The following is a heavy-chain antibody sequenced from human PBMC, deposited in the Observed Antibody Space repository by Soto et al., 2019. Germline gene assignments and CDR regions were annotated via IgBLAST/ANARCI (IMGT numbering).Heavy chain of an antibody. CDR3: AKWGGDRSYFDY. Sequence: QVQLVESGGGVVQPGRSLRLSCAASGFTFSSYGMHWVRQAPGKGLEWVAVISYDGSDKYYADSVKGRFTISRDNXXXXXDLQXNSLRAXXTAVYYCAKWGGDRSYFDYWGQGTLVTVSS. CDR2: ISYDGSDK. CDR1: GFTFSSYG. D-gene: IGHD2-21*01. V-gene: IGHV3-30*18. J-gene: IGHJ4*02.